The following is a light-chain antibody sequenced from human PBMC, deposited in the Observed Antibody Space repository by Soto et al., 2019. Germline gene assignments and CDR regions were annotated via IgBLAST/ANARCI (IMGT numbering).Light chain of an antibody. J-gene: IGLJ1*01. Sequence: SVLTQPVSVKGAPGRSITISSTGTSSDVGGYNYFSWYPHHPGVAPNLTIHEVSNRPSGVSYRFSGSKSGNTASLTISGLQPEDEDDYYCRSYTTSNTRQIGFRTGSEVTLL. CDR1: SSDVGGYNY. CDR2: EVS. V-gene: IGLV2-14*01. CDR3: RSYTTSNTRQIG.